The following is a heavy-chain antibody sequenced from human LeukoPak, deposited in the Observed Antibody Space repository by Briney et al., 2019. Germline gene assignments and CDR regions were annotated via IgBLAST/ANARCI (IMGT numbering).Heavy chain of an antibody. CDR1: GFTFRHYY. CDR2: ISSSGSTI. J-gene: IGHJ4*02. V-gene: IGHV3-11*04. CDR3: KAVTAGAVIDY. D-gene: IGHD2-21*02. Sequence: PGGSLRLSCAASGFTFRHYYMIGIRQAPAKGLEGVSYISSSGSTIYYADSVKGRFTISRDNAKHSLYLQMNRLCAEETAVYYCKAVTAGAVIDYWGQGTLVTVSS.